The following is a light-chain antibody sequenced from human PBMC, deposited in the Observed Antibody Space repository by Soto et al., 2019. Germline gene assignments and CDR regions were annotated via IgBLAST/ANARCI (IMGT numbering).Light chain of an antibody. Sequence: EIVLTQSPATVSLSPGERATLSCRASQSVSIYLAWYQQKPGQAPRLLIYDASNRASDIPARFSGSGSETDFTLTISSLEPEDFAIYYCQQYNNWPQTFGQGTKVDIK. CDR3: QQYNNWPQT. CDR1: QSVSIY. J-gene: IGKJ1*01. V-gene: IGKV3-11*01. CDR2: DAS.